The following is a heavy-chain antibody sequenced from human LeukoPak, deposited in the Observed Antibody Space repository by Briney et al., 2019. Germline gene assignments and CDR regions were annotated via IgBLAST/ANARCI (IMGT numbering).Heavy chain of an antibody. Sequence: GGSQRLSCAASGFTFSSYAMTWVRQAPGKGLEWVSTIRSGAYTYYADSVKGRLSVSRDNSKNTLYLEMNSLRAEDAAVYYCARISVVSRSGPLDYWGQGTLVTVSS. CDR1: GFTFSSYA. V-gene: IGHV3-23*01. J-gene: IGHJ4*02. CDR2: IRSGAYT. D-gene: IGHD3-10*01. CDR3: ARISVVSRSGPLDY.